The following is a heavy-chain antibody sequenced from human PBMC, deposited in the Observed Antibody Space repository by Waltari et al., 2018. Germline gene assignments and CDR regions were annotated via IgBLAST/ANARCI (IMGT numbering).Heavy chain of an antibody. V-gene: IGHV3-48*01. J-gene: IGHJ4*02. CDR3: ASEYSSGWATNH. D-gene: IGHD6-19*01. Sequence: DVQLVESGGDLVQPGGSLRLSCAASGITFSDYSMNWVRQAPGKGRGGVAYISTRSTSKDYADSVRGRFTISRDNAKNSLYLQMNSLTAEDTGVYYCASEYSSGWATNHWGQGTLVTVSS. CDR1: GITFSDYS. CDR2: ISTRSTSK.